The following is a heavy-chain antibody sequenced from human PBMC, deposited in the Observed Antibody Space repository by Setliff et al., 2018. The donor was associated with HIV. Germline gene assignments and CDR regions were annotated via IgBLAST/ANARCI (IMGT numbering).Heavy chain of an antibody. CDR3: ATVNPATVVPGYYYYYMDV. CDR2: VDPEDGET. D-gene: IGHD4-17*01. Sequence: GASVKVSCKASGYTFTDYYMHWVQQAPGKGLEWMGRVDPEDGETIYAEKFQGRVTITADTSTDTAYMELSSLRSEDTAVYYCATVNPATVVPGYYYYYMDVWGKGTTVTVSS. J-gene: IGHJ6*03. CDR1: GYTFTDYY. V-gene: IGHV1-69-2*01.